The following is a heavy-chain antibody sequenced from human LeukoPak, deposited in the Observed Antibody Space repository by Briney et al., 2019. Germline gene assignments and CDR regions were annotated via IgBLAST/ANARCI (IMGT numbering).Heavy chain of an antibody. D-gene: IGHD3-22*01. V-gene: IGHV3-64D*09. CDR3: ARGDYYDSSGYSQYFQH. J-gene: IGHJ1*01. CDR2: ISTNGGST. Sequence: PGGSLRLSCSASGFSFSSFAMHWVRQAPGKGLEYVSAISTNGGSTYYADSVKGRFSISRDNSKNTLYLQMSTLRTEDTAVYYCARGDYYDSSGYSQYFQHWGQGTLVTVSS. CDR1: GFSFSSFA.